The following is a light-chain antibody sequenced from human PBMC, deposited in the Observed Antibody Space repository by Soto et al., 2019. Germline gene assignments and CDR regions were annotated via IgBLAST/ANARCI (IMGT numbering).Light chain of an antibody. CDR2: DAS. CDR1: QSVSSY. CDR3: QQRSSWPRT. J-gene: IGKJ1*01. V-gene: IGKV3-11*01. Sequence: EIVLTQSPATLSLSPGERATLSCRASQSVSSYLAWYQQKAGQAPRLLIYDASNRATGIPARFSGSGSGTDFTLTISRLKPEDFAVYYCQQRSSWPRTFGLWTKVEI.